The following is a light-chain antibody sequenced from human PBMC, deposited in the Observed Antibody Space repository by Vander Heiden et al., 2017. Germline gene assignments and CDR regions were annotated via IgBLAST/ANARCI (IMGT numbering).Light chain of an antibody. Sequence: QSALTQPASESGSPGQSTTISCTGTSSDVGRYNLLSWYQQHPRNAPKHMIYEVRKRASGVSTRFSGSKSGDTASLTISGLQDEDEADYYCCSYAGSSTVVFGGGTKLTVL. CDR2: EVR. V-gene: IGLV2-23*02. J-gene: IGLJ2*01. CDR3: CSYAGSSTVV. CDR1: SSDVGRYNL.